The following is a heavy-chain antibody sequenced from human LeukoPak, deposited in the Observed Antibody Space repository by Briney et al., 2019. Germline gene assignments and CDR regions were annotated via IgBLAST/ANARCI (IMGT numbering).Heavy chain of an antibody. Sequence: PSETLSLTCAVYGGSFSGYYWSWIRQPPGKGLGWIGEINHSGSTNYNPSLKSRVTISVDTSKNQFPLKLSSVTAADTAVYYCARADSSSWYHSPYYYYGMDVWGQGTTVIVSS. CDR2: INHSGST. CDR3: ARADSSSWYHSPYYYYGMDV. D-gene: IGHD6-13*01. J-gene: IGHJ6*02. V-gene: IGHV4-34*01. CDR1: GGSFSGYY.